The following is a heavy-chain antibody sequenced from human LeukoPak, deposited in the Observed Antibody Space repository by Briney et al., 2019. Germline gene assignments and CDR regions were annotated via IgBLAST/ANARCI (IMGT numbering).Heavy chain of an antibody. J-gene: IGHJ3*02. Sequence: SETLSLTCSVSSGSVSNYYWSWIRQPPGKGLEWIGYIFHSGGSNQNPSLKGRVSISVDTSKNQFSLKLSSVTAADTAVYYCARRGSGSSWAGDAFDIWGQGTLVSVSS. D-gene: IGHD6-13*01. V-gene: IGHV4-59*08. CDR1: SGSVSNYY. CDR3: ARRGSGSSWAGDAFDI. CDR2: IFHSGGS.